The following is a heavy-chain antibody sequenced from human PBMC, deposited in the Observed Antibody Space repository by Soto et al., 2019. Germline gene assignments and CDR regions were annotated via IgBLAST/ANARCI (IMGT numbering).Heavy chain of an antibody. D-gene: IGHD5-18*01. CDR2: IWYDGSNK. CDR1: GFTFSSYG. V-gene: IGHV3-33*01. J-gene: IGHJ3*02. Sequence: GGSLRLSCAASGFTFSSYGMHWVRQAPGKGLEWVAVIWYDGSNKYYADSVKGRFTISRDNSKNTLYLQMNSLRAEDTAVYYCARESLRQLTRLFDIWGQGTMVTVSS. CDR3: ARESLRQLTRLFDI.